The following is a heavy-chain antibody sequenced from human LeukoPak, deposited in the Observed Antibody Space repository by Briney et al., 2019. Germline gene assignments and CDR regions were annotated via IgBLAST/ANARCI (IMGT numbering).Heavy chain of an antibody. V-gene: IGHV7-4-1*02. CDR3: VRGIDTTGYFNY. CDR1: GYSFTNYA. J-gene: IGHJ4*02. Sequence: ASVKVSCKASGYSFTNYAMNWVRRAPGQGPEWLGWINTNTRNPTYAQGFTGRFVFSLDTSVRTAHLHISSLKAEDTALYYCVRGIDTTGYFNYWGQGTLVTVSS. CDR2: INTNTRNP. D-gene: IGHD3-22*01.